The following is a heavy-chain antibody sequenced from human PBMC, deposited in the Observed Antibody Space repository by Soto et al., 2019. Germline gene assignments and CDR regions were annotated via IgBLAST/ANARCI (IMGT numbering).Heavy chain of an antibody. V-gene: IGHV5-51*01. J-gene: IGHJ6*02. Sequence: PGESLKISCKGSGYTFTNYWIGWVRQMPGKGLEWMGIIYPGDSDTKYNPSFQGQVTISADKSITTAYLQWSSLKASDTAIYYCAASIFYYGMDVWGQGTTVTVS. CDR2: IYPGDSDT. CDR1: GYTFTNYW. CDR3: AASIFYYGMDV.